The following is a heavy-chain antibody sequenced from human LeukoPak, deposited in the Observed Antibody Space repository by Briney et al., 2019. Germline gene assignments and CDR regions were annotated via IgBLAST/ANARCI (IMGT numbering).Heavy chain of an antibody. Sequence: SETLSLTCAVSGASISSHYWSWIRQPPGKGLEWNGYTSGSISDNPSLKSRVAVSVDPSQNQVSLSLTSVTAADTAVYYCARVLAIFGLDTTDFYMDVWGKGTTVTVSS. J-gene: IGHJ6*03. CDR3: ARVLAIFGLDTTDFYMDV. V-gene: IGHV4-59*11. D-gene: IGHD3/OR15-3a*01. CDR1: GASISSHY. CDR2: TSGSI.